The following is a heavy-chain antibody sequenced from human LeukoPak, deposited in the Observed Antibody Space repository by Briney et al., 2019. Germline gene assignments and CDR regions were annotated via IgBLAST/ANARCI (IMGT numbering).Heavy chain of an antibody. CDR1: GGTFSSYA. CDR3: ARDCGPWSGYSGWDV. Sequence: SVKVSCKASGGTFSSYAISWVRQAPGQGLEWMGGIIPIFGTASYAQKFQGRVTITADESTSTAYMELSSLRSEDTAVYYCARDCGPWSGYSGWDVWGQGTTVTVSS. J-gene: IGHJ6*02. V-gene: IGHV1-69*13. CDR2: IIPIFGTA. D-gene: IGHD3-3*01.